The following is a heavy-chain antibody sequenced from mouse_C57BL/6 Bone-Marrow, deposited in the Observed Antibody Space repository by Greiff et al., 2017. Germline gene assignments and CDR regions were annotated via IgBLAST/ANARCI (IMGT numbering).Heavy chain of an antibody. V-gene: IGHV1-55*01. Sequence: QVQLQQPGAELVKPGASVKMSCKASGYTFTSYWITWVKQRPGQGLEWIGDIYPGSGSTKYNEKFKSKATLTVDTSSSTAYLQLSSLTSEDAAVYYGARAGGRRDYFDYWGQGTTLTVSS. J-gene: IGHJ2*01. CDR3: ARAGGRRDYFDY. CDR2: IYPGSGST. CDR1: GYTFTSYW. D-gene: IGHD2-12*01.